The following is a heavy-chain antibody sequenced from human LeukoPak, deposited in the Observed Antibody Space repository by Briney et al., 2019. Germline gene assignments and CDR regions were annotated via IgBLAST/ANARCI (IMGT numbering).Heavy chain of an antibody. Sequence: LVKPGGSLRLSCAASVFIFSSCNMNWVRQAPGTGLEWVSSISSSSSKIYYADSVKGRFTISRDNAKNSLYLQMNSLRAEDTAVYYCATTGTGDAFDIWGQGTKVTVSS. D-gene: IGHD1/OR15-1a*01. CDR2: ISSSSSKI. CDR3: ATTGTGDAFDI. J-gene: IGHJ3*02. CDR1: VFIFSSCN. V-gene: IGHV3-21*01.